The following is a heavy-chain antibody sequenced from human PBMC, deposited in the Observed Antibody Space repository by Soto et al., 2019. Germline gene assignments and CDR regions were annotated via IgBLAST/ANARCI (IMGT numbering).Heavy chain of an antibody. Sequence: SETLCLTCTVSGGSISSGGYYWTWIRQHPGKGLEWIGYIYYSGSTYYNPSLKSRVTISVDTSKNQFSLKVSSVTAADTAVYYCARRVSSMGYYYMDVWGKGTTVTVSS. CDR3: ARRVSSMGYYYMDV. V-gene: IGHV4-31*03. J-gene: IGHJ6*03. D-gene: IGHD3-10*01. CDR2: IYYSGST. CDR1: GGSISSGGYY.